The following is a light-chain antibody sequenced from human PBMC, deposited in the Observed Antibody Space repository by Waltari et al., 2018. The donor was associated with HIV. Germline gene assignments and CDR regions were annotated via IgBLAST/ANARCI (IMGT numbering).Light chain of an antibody. CDR3: HQYYSAPWT. J-gene: IGKJ1*01. Sequence: DIVMTQSPDSLAVSLSETATINCKSSQSVLYSSDNKNYLAWSQQKPGQPPKLLIYWASTRESGVPDRFSGSGSGTDFTLTISSLQAEDVAVYYCHQYYSAPWTFGQGTKVEI. CDR1: QSVLYSSDNKNY. CDR2: WAS. V-gene: IGKV4-1*01.